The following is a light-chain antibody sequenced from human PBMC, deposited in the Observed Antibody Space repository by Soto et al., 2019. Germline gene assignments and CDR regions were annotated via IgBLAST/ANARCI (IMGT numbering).Light chain of an antibody. V-gene: IGLV2-14*01. CDR1: SSDVGNYNY. Sequence: SGLTQPPSVSGSPGQSITISCTGTSSDVGNYNYVSWYQQYPGRVPKLLIYMVSNRPSGVSNRFSGSKSGNTASLTISGLQAEDEADYFCTSPTPGSLYVFGTGTKVTVL. J-gene: IGLJ1*01. CDR3: TSPTPGSLYV. CDR2: MVS.